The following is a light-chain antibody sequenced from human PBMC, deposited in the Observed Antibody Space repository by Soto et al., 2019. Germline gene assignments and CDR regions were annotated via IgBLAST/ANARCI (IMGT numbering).Light chain of an antibody. J-gene: IGKJ3*01. CDR1: QDISHS. CDR2: EAS. Sequence: GDRITFTCRASQDISHSLAWYQHKPGKIPQLLIYEASTLQSGVPSRFSGSGSGTEFTLTISGLQPEDVATYFCQKYDRAPFTFGPGTKVDIK. V-gene: IGKV1-27*01. CDR3: QKYDRAPFT.